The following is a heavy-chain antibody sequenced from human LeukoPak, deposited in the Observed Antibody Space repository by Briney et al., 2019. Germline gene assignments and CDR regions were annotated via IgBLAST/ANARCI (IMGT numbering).Heavy chain of an antibody. CDR1: DGSISSSSYY. V-gene: IGHV4-39*07. J-gene: IGHJ4*02. D-gene: IGHD3-22*01. Sequence: SETLSLTCTVSDGSISSSSYYWGWIRQPPGKGLEWIGSIYYSGSTYYNPSLKSRVTISVDTSKNQFSLKLSSVTAADTAVYYCAIGYYDSSGYFDYWGQGTLVTVSS. CDR3: AIGYYDSSGYFDY. CDR2: IYYSGST.